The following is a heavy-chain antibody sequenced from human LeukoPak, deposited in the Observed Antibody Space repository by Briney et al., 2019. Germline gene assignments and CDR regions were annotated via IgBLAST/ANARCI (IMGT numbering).Heavy chain of an antibody. CDR2: ISGSGYAI. CDR3: ARLSRTYSRGGDH. J-gene: IGHJ4*02. CDR1: GFTFSDFH. D-gene: IGHD1-26*01. Sequence: KPGGSLRFSCTASGFTFSDFHMSWIRQAPGKGLEWVSHISGSGYAIHHPGSVKGRFTISRDNAKNSLYLQMNSLRVEDSAVYYRARLSRTYSRGGDHWGQGTLVTVSS. V-gene: IGHV3-11*01.